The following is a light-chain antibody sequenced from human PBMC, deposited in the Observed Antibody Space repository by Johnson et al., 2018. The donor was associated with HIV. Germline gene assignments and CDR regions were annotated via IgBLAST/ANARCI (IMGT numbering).Light chain of an antibody. Sequence: QSVLTQPPSVSAAPEQKVTISCSGSRSNVGDNFVSWYQQLPGTAPKLLIYENNKQHSGIPDRFSGSKSGTSATLDITGLQTGDEADYYCGTWDTSLGTEFFGTGTKVTVL. CDR3: GTWDTSLGTEF. V-gene: IGLV1-51*02. CDR1: RSNVGDNF. CDR2: ENN. J-gene: IGLJ1*01.